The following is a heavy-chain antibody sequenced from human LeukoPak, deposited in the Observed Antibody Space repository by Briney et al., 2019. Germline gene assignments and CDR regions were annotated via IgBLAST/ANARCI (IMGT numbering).Heavy chain of an antibody. CDR1: GGSLSSFY. CDR3: ARDGYSYGFGY. D-gene: IGHD5-18*01. V-gene: IGHV4-4*07. Sequence: SETQSLTCSVSGGSLSSFYWSWIRQSAEKGLEWIGHVYTSGGTNYNPSLKNRVTIPVDMSENRFSLRLSSVTAADTAIYYCARDGYSYGFGYWGQGTLVTVSS. J-gene: IGHJ4*02. CDR2: VYTSGGT.